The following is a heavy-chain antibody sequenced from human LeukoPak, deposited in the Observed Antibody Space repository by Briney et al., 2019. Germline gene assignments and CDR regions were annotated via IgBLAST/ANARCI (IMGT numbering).Heavy chain of an antibody. V-gene: IGHV3-66*01. Sequence: GGSLRLSCAASGFTVSSNYMSWVRQAPGKGLEWVSVIYSGGSTYYADSVKGRFTLSRDSSKNTLFLQMNSLRAEDTAVYYCAREPQGDSSGYDAFDVWGQGTLVTVSS. J-gene: IGHJ3*01. CDR3: AREPQGDSSGYDAFDV. D-gene: IGHD3-22*01. CDR1: GFTVSSNY. CDR2: IYSGGST.